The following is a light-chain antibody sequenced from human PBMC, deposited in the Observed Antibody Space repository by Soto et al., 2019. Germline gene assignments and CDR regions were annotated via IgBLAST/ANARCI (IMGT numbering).Light chain of an antibody. V-gene: IGKV3-15*01. CDR1: QSISSN. CDR2: GAS. Sequence: EIVMTQSPATLSVSPGERATLSCRASQSISSNLVWYQQIPGQAPRLLIYGASTRATGIPVRFSGSGSGTDFTLTISSLQSEDFAVYYCQQYNSWPRTFGQGTKVEIK. J-gene: IGKJ1*01. CDR3: QQYNSWPRT.